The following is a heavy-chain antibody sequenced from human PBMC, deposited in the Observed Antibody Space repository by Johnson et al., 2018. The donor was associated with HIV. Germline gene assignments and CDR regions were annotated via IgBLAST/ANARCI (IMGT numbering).Heavy chain of an antibody. V-gene: IGHV3-11*01. Sequence: QVQLVESGGGLVKPGGSLRLSCAAPGLTFSDYYMTWIRQAPGKGLEWVSYISSSGSTMYYADSVKGRFTISRDNAKNSLYLQMNSLRAEDTAVYYCAREGSVGATIFTMFDAFDIWGQGTMVTVSS. J-gene: IGHJ3*02. CDR3: AREGSVGATIFTMFDAFDI. D-gene: IGHD1-26*01. CDR2: ISSSGSTM. CDR1: GLTFSDYY.